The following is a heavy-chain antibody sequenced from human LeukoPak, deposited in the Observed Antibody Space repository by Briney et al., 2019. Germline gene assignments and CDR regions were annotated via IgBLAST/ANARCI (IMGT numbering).Heavy chain of an antibody. Sequence: GASVKVSCKASGHTFINYYMHWVRQAPGQGLEWMGIINPSGGSTSYAQKFQGRVTMTRDTSTSTVYMELSSLRSEDTAVYFCARVGSKPEYYYDSSAFYYGGYYFDYWGQGTLVTVSS. J-gene: IGHJ4*02. D-gene: IGHD3-22*01. CDR3: ARVGSKPEYYYDSSAFYYGGYYFDY. CDR2: INPSGGST. V-gene: IGHV1-46*01. CDR1: GHTFINYY.